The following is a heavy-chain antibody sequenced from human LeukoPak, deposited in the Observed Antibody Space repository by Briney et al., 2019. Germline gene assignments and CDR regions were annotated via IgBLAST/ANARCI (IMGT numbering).Heavy chain of an antibody. CDR2: ISYDGTDK. CDR1: GFTFSSYI. J-gene: IGHJ3*02. CDR3: ARGSFGAGVGATMDDACDI. Sequence: GGSLRLSCAASGFTFSSYIIHWVRQAPGKGLEWVAVISYDGTDKYYADSVKGRFTISRDNSKNTLYVQMNSLRAEDTAVYYCARGSFGAGVGATMDDACDIWGQGTMVTVSS. V-gene: IGHV3-30*04. D-gene: IGHD1-26*01.